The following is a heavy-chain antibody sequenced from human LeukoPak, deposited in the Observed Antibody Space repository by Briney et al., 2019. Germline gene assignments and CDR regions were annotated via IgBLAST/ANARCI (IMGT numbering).Heavy chain of an antibody. D-gene: IGHD2-2*01. CDR2: INHSGST. CDR3: ARVGEYCSSTSCYYVDY. Sequence: LSETLSLTCAVYGGSFSDYYWSWIRQPPRKGLEWIGDINHSGSTNYNPSLKSRVTISVDTSKNQFSLKLSSVTAADTAVYYCARVGEYCSSTSCYYVDYWGQGTLVTVSS. J-gene: IGHJ4*02. V-gene: IGHV4-34*01. CDR1: GGSFSDYY.